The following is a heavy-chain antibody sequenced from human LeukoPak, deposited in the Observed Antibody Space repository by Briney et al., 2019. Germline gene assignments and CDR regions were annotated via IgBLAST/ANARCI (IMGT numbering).Heavy chain of an antibody. CDR3: ARDLYYYDSSPFGY. CDR1: GFTFSSYA. D-gene: IGHD3-22*01. CDR2: ISYDGSNK. V-gene: IGHV3-30-3*01. J-gene: IGHJ4*02. Sequence: GGSLRLSCAASGFTFSSYAMHWVRQAPGKGLEWVAVISYDGSNKYYADSVKGRFTISRDNSKNTLYLQMNSLRAEDTAVYYCARDLYYYDSSPFGYWGQGTLVTVSS.